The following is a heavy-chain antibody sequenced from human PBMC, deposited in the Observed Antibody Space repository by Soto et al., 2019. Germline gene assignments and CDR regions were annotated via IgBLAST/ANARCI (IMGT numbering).Heavy chain of an antibody. CDR1: GFTVSSNY. J-gene: IGHJ5*02. V-gene: IGHV3-53*01. CDR2: IYSGGST. D-gene: IGHD2-2*02. Sequence: GGSLRLSCAASGFTVSSNYMSWVRQAPGKGLEWVSVIYSGGSTYYADSVKGRFTISRDNSKNTLYLQMNSLRAEDTAVYYCAIGNTQEDWFDPWGQGTLVTVSS. CDR3: AIGNTQEDWFDP.